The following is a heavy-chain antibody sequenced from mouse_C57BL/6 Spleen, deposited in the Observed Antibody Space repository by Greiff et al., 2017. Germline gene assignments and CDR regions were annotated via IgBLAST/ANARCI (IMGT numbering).Heavy chain of an antibody. Sequence: QVQLQQPGAELVKPGASVKLSCKASGYTFTSYWMQWVKQRPGQGLEWIGEIDPSDSYTNYNQKFKGKATLTVDTSSSTAYMQLSSLTSEDSAVYYCVTTVVATNYFDYWGQGTTLTVAS. D-gene: IGHD1-1*01. V-gene: IGHV1-50*01. CDR3: VTTVVATNYFDY. CDR2: IDPSDSYT. CDR1: GYTFTSYW. J-gene: IGHJ2*01.